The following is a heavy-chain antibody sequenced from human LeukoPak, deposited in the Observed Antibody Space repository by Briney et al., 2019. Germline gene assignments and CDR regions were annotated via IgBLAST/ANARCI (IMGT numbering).Heavy chain of an antibody. J-gene: IGHJ5*02. CDR3: ARVGDYGDYDWFDP. Sequence: SETLSLTCTVSGASISSYYWSWIRQPPGKGLEWIGCIYDSGTTYYNPSLKSRVTISVDRSKNQFSLKLSSVTAADTAVYYCARVGDYGDYDWFDPWGQGTLVTVSS. CDR1: GASISSYY. V-gene: IGHV4-59*12. CDR2: IYDSGTT. D-gene: IGHD4-17*01.